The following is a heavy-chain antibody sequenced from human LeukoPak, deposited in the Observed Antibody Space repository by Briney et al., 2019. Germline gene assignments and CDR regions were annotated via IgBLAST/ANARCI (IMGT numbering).Heavy chain of an antibody. V-gene: IGHV4-39*07. Sequence: PSETLSLTCTVSGGSISSSSYYWGWIRQPPGKGLEWIGSIYYSGSTYYNPSLKSRVTISVDTSKNQFSLKLSSVTAADTAVYYCARGQGYYDSRVLGYWGQGTLVTVPS. D-gene: IGHD3-22*01. CDR3: ARGQGYYDSRVLGY. J-gene: IGHJ4*02. CDR1: GGSISSSSYY. CDR2: IYYSGST.